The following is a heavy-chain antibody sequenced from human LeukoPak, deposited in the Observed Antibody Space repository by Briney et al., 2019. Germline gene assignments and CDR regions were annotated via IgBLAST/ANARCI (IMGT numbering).Heavy chain of an antibody. CDR2: INHSGST. D-gene: IGHD3-10*01. J-gene: IGHJ4*02. CDR1: GGSISSYY. CDR3: AVGRYYYGSGSYYDLDY. V-gene: IGHV4-34*01. Sequence: PSETLSLTCTVSGGSISSYYWSWIRQPPGKGLEWIGEINHSGSTNYNPSLKSRVTISVDTSKNQFSLKLSSVTAADTAVYYCAVGRYYYGSGSYYDLDYWGQGTLVTVSS.